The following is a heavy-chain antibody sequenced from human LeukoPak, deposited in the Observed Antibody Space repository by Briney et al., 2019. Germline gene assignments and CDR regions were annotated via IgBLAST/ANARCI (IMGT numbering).Heavy chain of an antibody. D-gene: IGHD2-15*01. Sequence: PGGFLRLSCAASGFTFSRYWMHWVRQAPGKGLVWVSRVNSDGSATSNADSVKGRFTISRDNAKNTLYLQMNSLSAEDTAVYYCVRGYCSGGSCLSPDYWGQGTLVTVSS. J-gene: IGHJ4*02. CDR2: VNSDGSAT. V-gene: IGHV3-74*01. CDR1: GFTFSRYW. CDR3: VRGYCSGGSCLSPDY.